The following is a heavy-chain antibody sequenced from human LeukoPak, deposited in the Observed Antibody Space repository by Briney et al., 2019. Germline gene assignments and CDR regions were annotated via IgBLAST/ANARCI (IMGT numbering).Heavy chain of an antibody. CDR3: VRSLSGAFDL. J-gene: IGHJ3*01. CDR1: GFTFTSYW. V-gene: IGHV3-74*01. D-gene: IGHD1-26*01. CDR2: LSSDGSNT. Sequence: PGGSLRLSCAASGFTFTSYWMHWVRQTLRKGLVWVSRLSSDGSNTNYADSVKGRFTISRDNAKNTLYLQMNSLRVEDTAIYYCVRSLSGAFDLWGQGKMVAVSS.